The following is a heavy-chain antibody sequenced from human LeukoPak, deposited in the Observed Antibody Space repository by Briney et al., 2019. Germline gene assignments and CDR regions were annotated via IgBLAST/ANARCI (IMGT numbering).Heavy chain of an antibody. CDR1: GFTFSTYW. CDR3: ARDGYCSSTSCYKSPWFDP. D-gene: IGHD2-2*02. Sequence: PGGSLRLSCAASGFTFSTYWMSWVRQAPGKGLEWVANIKQDGSEKYYVDSVKGRFTISRDNAKNSLYLQMNSLRAEDTAVYYCARDGYCSSTSCYKSPWFDPWGQGTLVTVSS. CDR2: IKQDGSEK. J-gene: IGHJ5*02. V-gene: IGHV3-7*01.